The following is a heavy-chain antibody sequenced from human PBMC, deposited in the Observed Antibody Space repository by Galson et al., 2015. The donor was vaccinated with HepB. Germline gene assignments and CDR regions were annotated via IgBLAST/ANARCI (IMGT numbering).Heavy chain of an antibody. CDR1: GYTFTSYD. CDR3: ARARPPIAVAGRPKKRWFDP. Sequence: SVKVSCKASGYTFTSYDINWVRQATGQGLEWMGWMNPNSGNTGYAQKFQGRVTMTRNTSISTAYMELSSLRSEDTAVYYCARARPPIAVAGRPKKRWFDPWGQGTLVPVSS. CDR2: MNPNSGNT. D-gene: IGHD6-19*01. J-gene: IGHJ5*02. V-gene: IGHV1-8*01.